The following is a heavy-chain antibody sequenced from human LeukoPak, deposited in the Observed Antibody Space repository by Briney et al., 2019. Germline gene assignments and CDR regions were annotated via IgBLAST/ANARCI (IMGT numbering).Heavy chain of an antibody. CDR1: GFTFDDYG. D-gene: IGHD3-22*01. CDR2: INWSGGST. Sequence: GGSLRLSCAASGFTFDDYGMSWVRQAPGKGLEWDCGINWSGGSTGYADSVKVRFTISRDKAKNSLYLQMNSLRAEDTALYYCARDFDYDSSGFYAFDIWGQGTMVTVPS. J-gene: IGHJ3*02. V-gene: IGHV3-20*04. CDR3: ARDFDYDSSGFYAFDI.